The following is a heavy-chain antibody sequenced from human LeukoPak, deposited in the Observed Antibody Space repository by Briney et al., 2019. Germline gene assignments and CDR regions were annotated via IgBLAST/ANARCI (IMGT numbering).Heavy chain of an antibody. CDR2: ISGSGDHT. CDR3: VKPPEWLRLRADVFET. D-gene: IGHD5-12*01. V-gene: IGHV3-23*01. J-gene: IGHJ3*02. CDR1: RFTFSSFA. Sequence: GGSLRLSCAASRFTFSSFAMSWVRQAPGKGLEWVSGISGSGDHTYHGDSVRGRFTISRDNSNNTLYLEMKSLIVEDTALYYCVKPPEWLRLRADVFETWGQGTMVTVSS.